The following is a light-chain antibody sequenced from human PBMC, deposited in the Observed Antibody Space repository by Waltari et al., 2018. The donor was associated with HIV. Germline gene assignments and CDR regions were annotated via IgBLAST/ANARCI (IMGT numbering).Light chain of an antibody. CDR1: SSDVGGYNL. J-gene: IGLJ2*01. V-gene: IGLV2-8*01. Sequence: QSALTQPPSASGSPGQSVTISCTGSSSDVGGYNLVSWYQHHPGKAPKLIIYDVTKLPAGVPDRFFGSKSANTASLTVSGLQAEDEADYYCNSYAGSDNVLFGGGTKLTVL. CDR2: DVT. CDR3: NSYAGSDNVL.